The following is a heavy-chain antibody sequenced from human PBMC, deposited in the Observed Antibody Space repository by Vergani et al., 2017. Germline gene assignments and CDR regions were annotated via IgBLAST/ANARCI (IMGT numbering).Heavy chain of an antibody. V-gene: IGHV4-59*08. CDR2: ISYRGST. J-gene: IGHJ5*02. D-gene: IGHD4-23*01. Sequence: QVQLQESGPGLVKPSETLSLTCTVSGGSLSSYYWSWIRQPPGKGLEWIGYISYRGSTNYNASLKSRVTISVDTSQNQFSLKLSSVTAADTAVYYCARHWDYGGANWFDPWGQGTLVTVSS. CDR1: GGSLSSYY. CDR3: ARHWDYGGANWFDP.